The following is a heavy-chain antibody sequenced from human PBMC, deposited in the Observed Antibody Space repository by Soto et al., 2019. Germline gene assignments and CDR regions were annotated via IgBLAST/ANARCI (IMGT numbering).Heavy chain of an antibody. J-gene: IGHJ6*02. CDR3: ARDLIVDGPDNYGMDV. D-gene: IGHD1-26*01. CDR1: GYTFTGHY. V-gene: IGHV1-2*02. Sequence: ASVKVSFKASGYTFTGHYIHWLRQAPGQGLEWMGWINPNTGGSNYAEKFKGRITMTRDTSIFTTHMRLNRLTSDDTAVYYCARDLIVDGPDNYGMDVWGQGTTVTVSS. CDR2: INPNTGGS.